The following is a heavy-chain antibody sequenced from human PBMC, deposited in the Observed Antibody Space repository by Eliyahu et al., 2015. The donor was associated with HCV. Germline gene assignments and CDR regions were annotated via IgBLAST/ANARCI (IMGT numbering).Heavy chain of an antibody. J-gene: IGHJ6*02. D-gene: IGHD6-6*01. CDR3: ARWSAGGGIAARGGMDV. V-gene: IGHV4-34*01. CDR2: INHSGST. CDR1: GGSFSGYY. Sequence: QVQLQQWGAGLLKPSETLSLTCAVYGGSFSGYYWSWIRQPPGKGLEWIGEINHSGSTNYNPSLKSRVTISVDTSKNQFSLKLSSVTAADTAVYYCARWSAGGGIAARGGMDVWDQGTTVTVSS.